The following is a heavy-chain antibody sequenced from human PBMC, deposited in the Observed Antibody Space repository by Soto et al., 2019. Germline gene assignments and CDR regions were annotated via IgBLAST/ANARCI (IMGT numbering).Heavy chain of an antibody. V-gene: IGHV4-4*02. Sequence: SETLSLTCAVSGGSISSSNWWSCVRQPPGKGLDWIGEIYHSGSTNYNPSLKSRVTISVDKSKNQFSLKLSSVTAADTAVYYCARGVRLVAARPGGWFDPWGQGTLVTVSS. CDR1: GGSISSSNW. D-gene: IGHD6-6*01. J-gene: IGHJ5*02. CDR3: ARGVRLVAARPGGWFDP. CDR2: IYHSGST.